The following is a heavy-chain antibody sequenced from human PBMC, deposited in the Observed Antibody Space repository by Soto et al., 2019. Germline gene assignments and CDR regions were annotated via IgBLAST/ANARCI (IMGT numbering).Heavy chain of an antibody. V-gene: IGHV1-3*01. Sequence: VQLVQSGAEVKKPGASVRISCTASGISCTTYAIHWVRQAPGQGLEWMGWINAGNGDTRYSQRFQGRVTLTTDTSATTTYMDLSSLRSEDTSIYYCARAISGYVTWGQGTLVTVSS. CDR2: INAGNGDT. J-gene: IGHJ4*02. CDR3: ARAISGYVT. D-gene: IGHD5-12*01. CDR1: GISCTTYA.